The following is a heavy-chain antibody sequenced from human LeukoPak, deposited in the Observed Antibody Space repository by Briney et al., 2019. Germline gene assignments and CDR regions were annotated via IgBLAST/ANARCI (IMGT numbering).Heavy chain of an antibody. CDR1: GYTFTGYY. J-gene: IGHJ3*02. V-gene: IGHV1-2*02. Sequence: ASVKVSCKASGYTFTGYYMHWVRQAPGQGLEWMGWINPNSGGTNYAQKFQGRVTMTRDTSISTAYMELSRLRSDDTAVYYCARDWGYQLLGFDAFDIRGQGTMVTVSP. D-gene: IGHD2-2*01. CDR3: ARDWGYQLLGFDAFDI. CDR2: INPNSGGT.